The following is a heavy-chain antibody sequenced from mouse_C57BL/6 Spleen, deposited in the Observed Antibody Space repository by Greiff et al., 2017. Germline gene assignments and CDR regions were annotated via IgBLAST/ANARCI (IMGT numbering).Heavy chain of an antibody. J-gene: IGHJ1*03. CDR2: ISDGGSYT. CDR3: ARAITTVVARYSDWYFDG. V-gene: IGHV5-4*01. CDR1: GFTFSSYA. Sequence: EVQLVESGGGLVKPGGSLKLSCAASGFTFSSYAMSWVRQTPEKRLEWVATISDGGSYTYYPDNVKGRFTISIDTAKNNLYLQMSRLKSEDTAMYYCARAITTVVARYSDWYFDGWGTATTVT. D-gene: IGHD1-1*01.